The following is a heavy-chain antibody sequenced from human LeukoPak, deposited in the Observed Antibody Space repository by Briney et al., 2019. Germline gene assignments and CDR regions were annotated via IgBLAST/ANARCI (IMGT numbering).Heavy chain of an antibody. Sequence: PGGSLRLSCAASGFTFSSYRMNWVRQAPGKGLDGVSYISSSSSTIYYADSVKGRFTISRDDAKNSLYLQMNSLRAEDTAVYYCARDLGYYDSSGYFDYWGQGTLVTVSS. CDR1: GFTFSSYR. V-gene: IGHV3-48*04. CDR3: ARDLGYYDSSGYFDY. J-gene: IGHJ4*02. D-gene: IGHD3-22*01. CDR2: ISSSSSTI.